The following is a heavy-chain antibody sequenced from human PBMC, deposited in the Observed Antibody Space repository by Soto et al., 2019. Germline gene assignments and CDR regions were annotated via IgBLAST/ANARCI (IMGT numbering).Heavy chain of an antibody. CDR3: ARGPAQFDP. CDR1: GGSFSSLV. CDR2: INPMLGVA. V-gene: IGHV1-69*10. J-gene: IGHJ5*02. D-gene: IGHD2-2*01. Sequence: SVKVSCKASGGSFSSLVISWLRQAPGQGPEWMGGINPMLGVANFAQKFQDRVTITADESTTTAYMELSSLRSEDTAVYYCARGPAQFDPWGQGTLVTVPQ.